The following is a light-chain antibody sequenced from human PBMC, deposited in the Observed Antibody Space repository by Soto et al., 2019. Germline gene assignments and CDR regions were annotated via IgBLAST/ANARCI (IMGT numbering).Light chain of an antibody. V-gene: IGLV2-14*01. CDR3: SSYTTSGTPYV. Sequence: QSALTQPGSVSGSPGQSITISCAGSNSDIGSYKYVSWFQQHPGNAPKLIISEVRDRPSGVSTRFSGSKSGNTASLTISGLQPEDEADYYCSSYTTSGTPYVFGTGTKLTVL. J-gene: IGLJ1*01. CDR2: EVR. CDR1: NSDIGSYKY.